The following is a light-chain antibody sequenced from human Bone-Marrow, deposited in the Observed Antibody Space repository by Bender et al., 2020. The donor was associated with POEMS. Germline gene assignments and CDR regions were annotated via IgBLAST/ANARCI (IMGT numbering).Light chain of an antibody. V-gene: IGLV2-14*03. J-gene: IGLJ3*02. Sequence: QSALTQPRSVSGSPGQAITISCTGISSDVGGYNRVSWYQHHPGKPPKLIIYDVSNRPSGISDRFSASKSGNTASLTISGLRPEDEALYSCSSYTGSGAVFGGGTKLTVL. CDR2: DVS. CDR3: SSYTGSGAV. CDR1: SSDVGGYNR.